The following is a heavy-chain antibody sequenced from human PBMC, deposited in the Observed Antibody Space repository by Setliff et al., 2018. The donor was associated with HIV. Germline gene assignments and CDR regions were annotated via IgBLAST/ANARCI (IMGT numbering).Heavy chain of an antibody. CDR1: GGSISSGVSY. J-gene: IGHJ3*02. CDR3: ARDFRSGDAVGGGDYFDI. V-gene: IGHV4-31*03. Sequence: PSETLSLTCTVSGGSISSGVSYWSWIRQLPGKGLEWIGYIYSSGSTYYNPSLKSRITISVDTSKNQFSLNLSSVTAADTAGYFCARDFRSGDAVGGGDYFDIWGQGTMVTVSS. D-gene: IGHD2-21*01. CDR2: IYSSGST.